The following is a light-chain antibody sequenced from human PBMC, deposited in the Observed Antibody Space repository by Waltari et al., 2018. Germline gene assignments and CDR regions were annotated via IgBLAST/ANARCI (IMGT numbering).Light chain of an antibody. Sequence: RRASQSVGWSLGWYRQKPGRAPRLLIYGASSRATGIPDRFSASGSGTDFSLSISGLEPEDFAVYYCQHYVRLPVTFGRGTKVEIK. CDR3: QHYVRLPVT. V-gene: IGKV3-20*01. CDR2: GAS. CDR1: QSVGWS. J-gene: IGKJ1*01.